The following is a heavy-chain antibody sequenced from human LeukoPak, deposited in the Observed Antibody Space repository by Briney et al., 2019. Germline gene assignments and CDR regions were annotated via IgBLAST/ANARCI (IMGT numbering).Heavy chain of an antibody. CDR2: ISGSGGST. CDR3: AKDYRTSTDYYYDSSGYQYQYFDY. J-gene: IGHJ4*02. D-gene: IGHD3-22*01. Sequence: GGSLRLSCAASGFTFSSYAMSWVRQAPGKGLEWVSAISGSGGSTYYADSVKGRFTTSRDNSKNTLYLQMNSLRAEDTAVYYCAKDYRTSTDYYYDSSGYQYQYFDYWGQGTLVTVSS. CDR1: GFTFSSYA. V-gene: IGHV3-23*01.